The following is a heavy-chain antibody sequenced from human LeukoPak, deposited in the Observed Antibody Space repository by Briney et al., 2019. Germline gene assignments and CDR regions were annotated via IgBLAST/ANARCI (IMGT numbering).Heavy chain of an antibody. V-gene: IGHV1-69*04. CDR1: GGTFSSYA. D-gene: IGHD5-18*01. CDR2: IIPILGIA. CDR3: ATVDTAMVNPLYYFDY. J-gene: IGHJ4*02. Sequence: ASVKVSCKASGGTFSSYAISWVRQAPGQGLEWMGRIIPILGIANYAQKFQGRVTITADKSTSTAYMGLSSLRSEDTAVYYCATVDTAMVNPLYYFDYWGQGTLVTVSS.